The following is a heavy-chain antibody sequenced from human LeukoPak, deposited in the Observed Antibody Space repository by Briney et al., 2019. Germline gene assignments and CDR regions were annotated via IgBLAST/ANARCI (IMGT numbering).Heavy chain of an antibody. V-gene: IGHV3-73*01. CDR1: GFTFSDHY. Sequence: GGSLRLSCAASGFTFSDHYMDWVRQASGKGLEWVGRIRSKANSYATAYAASVKGRFTISRDDSKNTAYLQMNSLKTEDTAVYYCTRRDYWGQGTLVTVSS. J-gene: IGHJ4*02. CDR2: IRSKANSYAT. CDR3: TRRDY.